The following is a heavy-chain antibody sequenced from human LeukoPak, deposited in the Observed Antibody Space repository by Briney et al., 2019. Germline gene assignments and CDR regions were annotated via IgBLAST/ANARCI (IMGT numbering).Heavy chain of an antibody. CDR2: ISGSGGAT. CDR3: TREDHSNYNY. D-gene: IGHD4-11*01. Sequence: GGSLRLSCAASGFTFSSYAMSWVRQVPGRGLEWVSSISGSGGATYYADSLKGRFTISRDNAKNSLYLQMNSLRAEDTAVYYCTREDHSNYNYWGQGTLVTVSS. V-gene: IGHV3-23*01. J-gene: IGHJ4*02. CDR1: GFTFSSYA.